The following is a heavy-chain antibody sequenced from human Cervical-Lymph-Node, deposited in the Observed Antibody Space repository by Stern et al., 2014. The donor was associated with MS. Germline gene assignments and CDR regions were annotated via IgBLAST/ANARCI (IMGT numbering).Heavy chain of an antibody. D-gene: IGHD2-21*02. Sequence: QVQLQESGPGLVKPSETLSLTCTVSGGSISSYYWSWIRQPPGKGLEWIGYIYYIGTTNYNPSLKSRVTISVDTSKNQFSLRLSSVSVADTAVYYCARHGDTSFVYWGQGTLGTISS. J-gene: IGHJ4*02. CDR1: GGSISSYY. V-gene: IGHV4-59*08. CDR2: IYYIGTT. CDR3: ARHGDTSFVY.